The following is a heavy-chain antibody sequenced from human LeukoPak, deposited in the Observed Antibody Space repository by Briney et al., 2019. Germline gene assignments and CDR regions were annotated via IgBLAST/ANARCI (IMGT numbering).Heavy chain of an antibody. CDR2: INPNSGGT. CDR3: ARGGEGYYYYYGMDV. J-gene: IGHJ6*02. CDR1: GYTLTELS. Sequence: ASVKVSCKVSGYTLTELSMHWVRQAPGQGLEWMGWINPNSGGTNYAQEFQGRVTMTRDTSISTAYMELSRLRSDDTAVYYCARGGEGYYYYYGMDVWGQGTTVTVSS. V-gene: IGHV1-2*02.